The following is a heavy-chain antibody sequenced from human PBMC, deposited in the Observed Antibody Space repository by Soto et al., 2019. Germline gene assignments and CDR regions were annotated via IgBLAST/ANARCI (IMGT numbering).Heavy chain of an antibody. CDR1: GGSISSYY. J-gene: IGHJ4*02. V-gene: IGHV4-59*01. CDR3: ARAGTYYGSGSYFTLYYFDY. CDR2: IYYSGST. Sequence: SETLSLTCTVSGGSISSYYWSWIRQPPGKGLEWIGYIYYSGSTNYNPSLKSRVTISVDTSKNQFSLKLGSVTAADTAVYYCARAGTYYGSGSYFTLYYFDYWGQGTLVTVSS. D-gene: IGHD3-10*01.